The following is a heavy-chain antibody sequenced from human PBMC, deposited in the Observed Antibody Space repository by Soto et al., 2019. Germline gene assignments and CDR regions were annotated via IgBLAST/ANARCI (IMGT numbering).Heavy chain of an antibody. CDR3: VRYCGTTLCNGVATRTFDY. Sequence: EVQLLESGGGLVQPGGSLRLSCAVSGFTFSNYALSWVRQAPGKGLGWVSAISGSGGSTYYADSVKGRFTISRDNSKNTLYLQMDSLRDEDTALYYCVRYCGTTLCNGVATRTFDYWGQGTLVTVSS. CDR2: ISGSGGST. J-gene: IGHJ4*02. V-gene: IGHV3-23*01. CDR1: GFTFSNYA. D-gene: IGHD2-2*01.